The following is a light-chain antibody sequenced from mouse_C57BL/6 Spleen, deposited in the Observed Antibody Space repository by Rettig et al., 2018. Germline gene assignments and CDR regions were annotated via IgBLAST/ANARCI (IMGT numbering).Light chain of an antibody. J-gene: IGKJ5*01. CDR1: SSVNY. CDR2: RTS. V-gene: IGKV4-61*01. CDR3: QQYHSYPLT. Sequence: QIVLTQSPAIMSASPGEKVTISCSASSSVNYMYWYQQKPGSSPKPWIYRTSNLASGVPARFSGSGSGTSYSLTISTMEAEDAATYYCQQYHSYPLTFGAGTKLELK.